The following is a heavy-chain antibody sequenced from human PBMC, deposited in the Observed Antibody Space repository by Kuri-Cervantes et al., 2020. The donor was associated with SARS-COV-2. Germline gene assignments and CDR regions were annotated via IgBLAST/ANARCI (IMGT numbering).Heavy chain of an antibody. CDR2: IYYSGTT. D-gene: IGHD3-3*01. CDR1: GDSISSGSYY. V-gene: IGHV4-39*07. Sequence: ESLKISCTVSGDSISSGSYYWGWIRQPPGKGLEWIGTIYYSGTTYYKPSLKSRVTISVDTSKNQFSLKLYSVTAADTAVYYCARALWSGYCTFDIWGQGTKVTVSS. J-gene: IGHJ3*02. CDR3: ARALWSGYCTFDI.